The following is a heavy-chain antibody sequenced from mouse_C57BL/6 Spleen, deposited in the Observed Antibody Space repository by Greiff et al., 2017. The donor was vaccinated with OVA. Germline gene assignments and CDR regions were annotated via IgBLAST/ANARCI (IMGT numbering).Heavy chain of an antibody. V-gene: IGHV1-22*01. J-gene: IGHJ2*01. CDR1: GYTFTDYN. CDR2: INPNNGGT. D-gene: IGHD1-1*01. CDR3: ADYYGSSDY. Sequence: EVQLQQSGPELVKPGASVKMSCKASGYTFTDYNMHWVKQSHGKSLEWIGYINPNNGGTSYNQKFKGKATLTVNKSPSTAYMELRSLTSEDSAVYYCADYYGSSDYWGKGTTLTVSS.